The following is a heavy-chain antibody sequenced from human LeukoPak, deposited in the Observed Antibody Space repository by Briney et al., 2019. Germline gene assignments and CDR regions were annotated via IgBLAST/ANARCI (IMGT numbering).Heavy chain of an antibody. Sequence: SETLSLTCTVSGGSISSSSYYWGWIRQPPGKGLEWIGSIYYSGSTYYNPSLKSRVTISVDTSKNQFSLKLSSVTAADTAVYYCARHPLAIGYIDAFDIWGQGTMVTVSS. CDR2: IYYSGST. J-gene: IGHJ3*02. V-gene: IGHV4-39*01. D-gene: IGHD5-24*01. CDR1: GGSISSSSYY. CDR3: ARHPLAIGYIDAFDI.